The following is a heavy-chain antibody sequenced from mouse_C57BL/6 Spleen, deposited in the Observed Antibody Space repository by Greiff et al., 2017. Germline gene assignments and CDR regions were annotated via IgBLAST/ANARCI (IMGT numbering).Heavy chain of an antibody. CDR2: ISSGSSTI. J-gene: IGHJ2*01. Sequence: EVKLVESGGGLVKPGGSLKLSCAASGFTFSDYGMHWVRQAPEKGLEWVAYISSGSSTIYYADTVKGRFTISRDNAKHTLFLQMTSLRSEDTAMYYCARGNYDYYYFDYWGQGTTLTVSS. CDR3: ARGNYDYYYFDY. CDR1: GFTFSDYG. V-gene: IGHV5-17*01. D-gene: IGHD2-4*01.